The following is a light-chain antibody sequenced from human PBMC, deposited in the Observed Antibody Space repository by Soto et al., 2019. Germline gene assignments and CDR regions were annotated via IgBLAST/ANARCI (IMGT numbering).Light chain of an antibody. CDR3: QQTYSAPWT. J-gene: IGKJ1*01. CDR2: SAS. Sequence: DIQMTQSPSSLSASIGDRVTITCRAGQRISSYLNWYQQKPGKAPKLLIYSASRLQSGVPSRVSGSGSGTDFTLTISSLQPEDFATYYCQQTYSAPWTFGQGTKVDIK. CDR1: QRISSY. V-gene: IGKV1-39*01.